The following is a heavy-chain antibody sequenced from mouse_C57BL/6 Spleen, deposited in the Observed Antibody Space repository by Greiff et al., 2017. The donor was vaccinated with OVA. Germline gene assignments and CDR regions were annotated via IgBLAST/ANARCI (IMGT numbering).Heavy chain of an antibody. Sequence: QVQLQQPGAELVKPGASVKLSCKASGYTFTSYWMHWVKQRPGQGLEWIGMIHPNSGSTNYNEKFKSKATLTVDKPSSTAYMQLSSLTSEDSAVYYCARNYYSNHLDYWGQGTTLTVSS. J-gene: IGHJ2*01. V-gene: IGHV1-64*01. CDR1: GYTFTSYW. D-gene: IGHD2-5*01. CDR2: IHPNSGST. CDR3: ARNYYSNHLDY.